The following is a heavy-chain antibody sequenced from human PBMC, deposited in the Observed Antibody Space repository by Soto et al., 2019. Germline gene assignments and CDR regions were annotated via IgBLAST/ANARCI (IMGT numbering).Heavy chain of an antibody. CDR1: GYTFTSYA. CDR2: INAGNGNT. Sequence: ASVKVSCKASGYTFTSYAMHWVRQAPGQRLEWMGWINAGNGNTKYSQKFQGRVTITRDTSASTAYMELSSLRSEDTAVYYCARDPLYCSGGSCYSLAFDYWGQGTLVTVSS. D-gene: IGHD2-15*01. V-gene: IGHV1-3*01. J-gene: IGHJ4*02. CDR3: ARDPLYCSGGSCYSLAFDY.